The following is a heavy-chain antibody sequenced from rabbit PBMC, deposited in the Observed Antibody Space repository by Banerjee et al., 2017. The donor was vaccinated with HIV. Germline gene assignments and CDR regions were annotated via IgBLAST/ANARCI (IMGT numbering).Heavy chain of an antibody. CDR1: GFDFSSYY. Sequence: QLKETGGGLVQPGGSLTLSCKASGFDFSSYYMNWVRQAPGKGLEWIGRIYAGKGSSDYANWVNGRFTISSHNAQNTLNLQMNSLTAADTATYFCARGYDDFYFNLWGQGTLVTVS. D-gene: IGHD2-1*01. CDR3: ARGYDDFYFNL. V-gene: IGHV1S7*01. J-gene: IGHJ4*01. CDR2: IYAGKGSS.